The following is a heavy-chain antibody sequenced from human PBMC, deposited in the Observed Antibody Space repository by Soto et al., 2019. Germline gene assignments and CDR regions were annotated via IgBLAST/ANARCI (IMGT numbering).Heavy chain of an antibody. Sequence: SRPTREKPTQTLTMNCTFAGFSLITRALGVGWIREPPGKALESLALIYWNDDKRYSPSLKKRLNITKDTSKTHVVLTMTNMDPVDTAKYYCAHRHGFGGLEFGGKGTMVPVSS. CDR3: AHRHGFGGLEF. CDR2: IYWNDDK. D-gene: IGHD3-10*01. V-gene: IGHV2-5*01. CDR1: GFSLITRALG. J-gene: IGHJ6*04.